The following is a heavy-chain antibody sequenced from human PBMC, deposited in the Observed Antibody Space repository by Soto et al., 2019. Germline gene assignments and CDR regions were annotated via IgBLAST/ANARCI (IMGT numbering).Heavy chain of an antibody. J-gene: IGHJ4*02. V-gene: IGHV3-33*01. Sequence: GGSLRLSCAASGFTFSSYGMHWVRQAPGKGLEWVAVIWYDGSNKYYADSVKGRFTISRDNSKNTLYLQMNSLRAEDTAVYYCARGVTGTTPPSDYWGQGTLVTVSS. CDR2: IWYDGSNK. CDR1: GFTFSSYG. CDR3: ARGVTGTTPPSDY. D-gene: IGHD1-7*01.